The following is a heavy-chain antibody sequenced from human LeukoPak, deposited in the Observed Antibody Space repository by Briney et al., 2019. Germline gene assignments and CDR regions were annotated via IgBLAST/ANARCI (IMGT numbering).Heavy chain of an antibody. CDR3: AKDVRVVAYFDY. J-gene: IGHJ4*02. Sequence: GGSLRLSCAASGFTFSSYAMHWVRQAPGKGLEWVAVISYDGSNKYYADSVKGRFTISRDNSKNTLYLQMNSLRAEDTAVYFCAKDVRVVAYFDYWGQGTLVTVSS. D-gene: IGHD5-12*01. CDR1: GFTFSSYA. CDR2: ISYDGSNK. V-gene: IGHV3-30-3*01.